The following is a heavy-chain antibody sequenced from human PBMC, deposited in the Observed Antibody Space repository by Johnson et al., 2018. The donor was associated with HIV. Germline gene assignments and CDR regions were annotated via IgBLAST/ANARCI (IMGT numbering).Heavy chain of an antibody. Sequence: VQLVESGGGLVKPGGSLRLSCAASGFTVSNIYMSWVRQAPGKGLEWVSVISGSGGSTYYADSVKGRFTISRDNYKNTLYLQMNSLRAEDTAVYYCAKDPYSRKDAFDIWGQGTMVTVSS. V-gene: IGHV3-23*04. J-gene: IGHJ3*02. CDR2: ISGSGGST. CDR3: AKDPYSRKDAFDI. CDR1: GFTVSNIY. D-gene: IGHD1-14*01.